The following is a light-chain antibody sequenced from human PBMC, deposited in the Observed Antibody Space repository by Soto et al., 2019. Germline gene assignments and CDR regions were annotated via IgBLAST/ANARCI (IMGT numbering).Light chain of an antibody. CDR2: EVS. J-gene: IGLJ1*01. Sequence: QSVLTHPASVSGSPGQSITISCTGTSSDVGGYNYVSWYQQHPGKAPKLMIYEVSDRPSGVSNRFSGSKSGNTASLTISGLQAEEEADYYCSSYTITSTYVFGPGTKVTVL. V-gene: IGLV2-14*01. CDR3: SSYTITSTYV. CDR1: SSDVGGYNY.